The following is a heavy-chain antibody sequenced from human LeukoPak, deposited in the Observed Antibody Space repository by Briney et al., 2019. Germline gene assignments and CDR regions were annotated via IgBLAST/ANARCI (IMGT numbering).Heavy chain of an antibody. CDR1: GSTNA. CDR3: ATDSSSWYKGLI. J-gene: IGHJ4*02. V-gene: IGHV3-30-3*01. Sequence: PGGSLRLSCVDSGSTNAMHWVRQAPGKGLEWVAVISSDGNNKDYVDSVKGRFTISRDSSKNTLYLQMNSLRVEDTAIYYCATDSSSWYKGLIWGQGTLVTVSS. D-gene: IGHD6-13*01. CDR2: ISSDGNNK.